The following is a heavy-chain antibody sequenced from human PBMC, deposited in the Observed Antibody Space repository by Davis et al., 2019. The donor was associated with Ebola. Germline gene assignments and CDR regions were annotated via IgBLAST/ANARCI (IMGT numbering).Heavy chain of an antibody. CDR1: GFTFSSYW. J-gene: IGHJ6*02. CDR3: ARGDHCSGGSCYSYRYGMDV. Sequence: PGGSLRLSCAASGFTFSSYWMHWVRQAPGKGLVWVSRINSDGSDTRYADSVKGRFTVSRDNAKNTLYLQMNGLRAEDTAIYYCARGDHCSGGSCYSYRYGMDVWGQGTTVTVSS. CDR2: INSDGSDT. D-gene: IGHD2-15*01. V-gene: IGHV3-74*01.